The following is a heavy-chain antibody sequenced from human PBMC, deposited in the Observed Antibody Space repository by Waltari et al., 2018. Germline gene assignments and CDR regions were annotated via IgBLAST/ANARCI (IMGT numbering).Heavy chain of an antibody. J-gene: IGHJ4*02. D-gene: IGHD6-6*01. CDR1: GGSFSGYY. V-gene: IGHV4-34*01. CDR3: ARRLPSSSSPIYFDY. CDR2: INHSGST. Sequence: QVQLQQWGAGLLKPSETLSLTCAVYGGSFSGYYWSWIRQPPGKGLEWIGEINHSGSTNYNPSLKSRVTISVDTSKNQFSLKPSSVTAADTAVYYCARRLPSSSSPIYFDYWGQGTLVTVSS.